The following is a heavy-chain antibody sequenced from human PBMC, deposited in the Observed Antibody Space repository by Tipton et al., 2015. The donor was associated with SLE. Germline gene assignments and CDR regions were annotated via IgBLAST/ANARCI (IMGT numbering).Heavy chain of an antibody. CDR3: ARSRIGLGYNYDMDV. V-gene: IGHV4-39*07. J-gene: IGHJ6*03. CDR1: GGSIGSSTYY. CDR2: IYYSGST. D-gene: IGHD1-1*01. Sequence: TLSLTCNVSGGSIGSSTYYWGWIRQPPGKGLEWIGSIYYSGSTYYRPSLKSRVTISVDTSKNQFSLKLNSLTAADTAVYYCARSRIGLGYNYDMDVWGKGTTVTVSS.